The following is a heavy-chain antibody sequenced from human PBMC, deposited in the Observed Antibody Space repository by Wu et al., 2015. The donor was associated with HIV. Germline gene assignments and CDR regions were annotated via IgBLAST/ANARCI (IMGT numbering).Heavy chain of an antibody. D-gene: IGHD2-2*01. CDR3: GLVPVAIDAFDI. J-gene: IGHJ3*02. Sequence: QVQLVQSGAEVKKPGASVKVSCKASGYTFTSYGITWVRQAPGQGLEWMGWISAYNGNTNYAQNLQGRVTMTTDTSTSTAYMELRSLRSDDTAVYYCGLVPVAIDAFDIWGQGTMVTVSS. CDR2: ISAYNGNT. V-gene: IGHV1-18*01. CDR1: GYTFTSYG.